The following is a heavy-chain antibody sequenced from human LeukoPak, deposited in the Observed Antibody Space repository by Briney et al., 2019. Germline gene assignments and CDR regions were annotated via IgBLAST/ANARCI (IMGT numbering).Heavy chain of an antibody. CDR3: AKILGGTWLSDY. Sequence: GGSLRLSCVASRFTFSNYAMSWVRQAPGKGLEWVSTISGSGDDTYYADSVKGRFTISRDNSKNTLYLQMNSLRAGDTAVYYCAKILGGTWLSDYWGQGTLVTVSS. CDR1: RFTFSNYA. D-gene: IGHD1-26*01. V-gene: IGHV3-23*01. CDR2: ISGSGDDT. J-gene: IGHJ4*02.